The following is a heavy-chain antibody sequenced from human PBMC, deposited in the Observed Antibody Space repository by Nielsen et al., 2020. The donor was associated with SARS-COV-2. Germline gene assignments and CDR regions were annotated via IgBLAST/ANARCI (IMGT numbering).Heavy chain of an antibody. CDR2: IYYSGST. CDR1: GGSISSGGYY. V-gene: IGHV4-31*03. Sequence: SATLSLTCTVSGGSISSGGYYWSWIRQHPGKGLEWIGYIYYSGSTYYNPSLKSRVTISVDTSKNQLSLKLSSVTAADTAVYYCARGRITIFGVVTRFDYWGQGTLVTVSS. CDR3: ARGRITIFGVVTRFDY. J-gene: IGHJ4*02. D-gene: IGHD3-3*01.